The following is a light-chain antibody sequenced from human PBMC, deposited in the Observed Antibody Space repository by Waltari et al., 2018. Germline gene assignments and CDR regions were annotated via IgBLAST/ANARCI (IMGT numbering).Light chain of an antibody. CDR2: GCT. CDR1: GSNIGAGFD. CDR3: QSYDTSLSVV. J-gene: IGLJ3*02. Sequence: QSVLTQAPSMSGAPGQRVTISCTGSGSNIGAGFDVHRYQQLPRAAPKLLIYGCTIRPLGVPDRFFGSTSDTSASLVIIGLQPEDEAVYYCQSYDTSLSVVFGGGTKLTVL. V-gene: IGLV1-40*01.